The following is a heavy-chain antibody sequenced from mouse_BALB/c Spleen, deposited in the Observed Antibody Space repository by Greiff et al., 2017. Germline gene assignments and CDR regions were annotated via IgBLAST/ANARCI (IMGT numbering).Heavy chain of an antibody. D-gene: IGHD2-14*01. Sequence: VHVKQSGPELVKPGASVKIPCKASGYTFTDYNMDWVKQSHGKSLEWIGDINPNNGGTIYNQKFKGKATLTVDKSSSTAYMELRSPTSEDTAVYYCAREDRLYAMDYWGQGTSVTVSS. CDR1: GYTFTDYN. CDR3: AREDRLYAMDY. V-gene: IGHV1-18*01. CDR2: INPNNGGT. J-gene: IGHJ4*01.